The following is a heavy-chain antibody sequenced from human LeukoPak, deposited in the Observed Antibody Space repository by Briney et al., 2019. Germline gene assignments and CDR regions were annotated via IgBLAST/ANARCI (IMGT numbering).Heavy chain of an antibody. Sequence: GRSLRLSCAASGFTSDDYSMHWVRQAPGKGLEWVSGISWNSGSAGYADSVKGRFTISRDSAKNSLYLQMNSLRTEDTALYYCAKDRTYSAYDALDYWGQGTLVTVSS. CDR1: GFTSDDYS. V-gene: IGHV3-9*02. J-gene: IGHJ4*02. D-gene: IGHD5-12*01. CDR2: ISWNSGSA. CDR3: AKDRTYSAYDALDY.